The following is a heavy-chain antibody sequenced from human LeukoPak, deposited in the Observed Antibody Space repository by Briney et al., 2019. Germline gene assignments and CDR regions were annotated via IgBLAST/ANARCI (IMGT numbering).Heavy chain of an antibody. CDR1: GFTFSSYA. J-gene: IGHJ4*02. CDR2: ISGSGGST. Sequence: GGSLRLSCAASGFTFSSYAMSWVRQAPGKGLEWVSAISGSGGSTYYADSVKGRFTISRDNSKNTLYLQMNSLRSEDTAVYYCARESDPAAGTGVDYWGQGTLVTVSS. CDR3: ARESDPAAGTGVDY. V-gene: IGHV3-23*01. D-gene: IGHD6-13*01.